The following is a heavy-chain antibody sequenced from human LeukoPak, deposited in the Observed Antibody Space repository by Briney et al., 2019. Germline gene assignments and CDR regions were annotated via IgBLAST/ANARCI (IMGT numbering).Heavy chain of an antibody. Sequence: GGSLRLSCAASGFTFSSYAMSWVRQAPGKGLEWVSAISGSGGSTYYADSVKGRFTISRDNSKNTLYLQMNSLRAEDTAVYYCAKPTSYYDFWSGYEDYFDYWGQGTLVTVSS. D-gene: IGHD3-3*01. CDR1: GFTFSSYA. CDR2: ISGSGGST. J-gene: IGHJ4*02. CDR3: AKPTSYYDFWSGYEDYFDY. V-gene: IGHV3-23*01.